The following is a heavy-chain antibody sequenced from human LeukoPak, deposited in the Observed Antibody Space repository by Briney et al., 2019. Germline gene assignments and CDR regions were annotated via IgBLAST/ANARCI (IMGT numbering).Heavy chain of an antibody. Sequence: SETLSLTCTVSGGSISSYYWSWIRQPPGKGLEWIGYIYYSGSTNYNPSLKSRVTISVDTSKNQFSLKLSSVTAADTAVYYCAGVTADYGDYYFDYWGQGTLVTVSS. V-gene: IGHV4-59*01. D-gene: IGHD4-17*01. CDR1: GGSISSYY. CDR3: AGVTADYGDYYFDY. J-gene: IGHJ4*02. CDR2: IYYSGST.